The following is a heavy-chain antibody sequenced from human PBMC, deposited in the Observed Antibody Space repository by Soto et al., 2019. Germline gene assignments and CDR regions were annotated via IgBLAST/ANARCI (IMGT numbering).Heavy chain of an antibody. V-gene: IGHV1-2*04. J-gene: IGHJ6*03. D-gene: IGHD5-12*01. CDR1: GDTFNDYY. CDR3: ARESGGATATLDYYYFYMDV. CDR2: INPNGGVT. Sequence: QVQLVQSGAEVKRPGASVTVSCRSSGDTFNDYYIHWVRQAPGQGLKWMGWINPNGGVTKYAQKFQGWVSMTRDTSIRTVYMQLSRLSSDDTAVYYCARESGGATATLDYYYFYMDVWGTATTVTVSS.